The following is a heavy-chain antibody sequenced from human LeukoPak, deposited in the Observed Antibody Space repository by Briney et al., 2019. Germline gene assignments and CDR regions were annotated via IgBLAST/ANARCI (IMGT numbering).Heavy chain of an antibody. CDR3: ARRGYYDSSGYYRY. V-gene: IGHV4-34*01. J-gene: IGHJ4*02. CDR2: INHSGST. D-gene: IGHD3-22*01. CDR1: GGSFSGYY. Sequence: SETLSLTCAVYGGSFSGYYWSWIRQPPGKGLEWIGEINHSGSTNYNPSLKSRVTISVDTSKNQFSLKLSSVTAADTAVYYCARRGYYDSSGYYRYWGQGTLVTVSS.